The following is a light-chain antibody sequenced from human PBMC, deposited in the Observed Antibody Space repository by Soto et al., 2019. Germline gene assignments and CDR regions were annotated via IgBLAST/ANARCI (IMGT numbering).Light chain of an antibody. J-gene: IGKJ1*01. CDR3: QQSYSTPRT. CDR2: AAS. CDR1: QSISNF. V-gene: IGKV1-39*01. Sequence: DIQMTQSPSSLSASVGDRVTITCRASQSISNFLNWYQQQPGKAPKLLIYAASSLQSGVPSRFSGSGSGTDFTLTISSLQPEDFATYYCQQSYSTPRTFGQGTKVDIK.